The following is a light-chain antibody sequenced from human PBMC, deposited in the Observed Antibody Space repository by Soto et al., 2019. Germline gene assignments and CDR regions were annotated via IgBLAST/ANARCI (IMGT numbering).Light chain of an antibody. J-gene: IGKJ2*01. CDR3: QQYATSHMYT. V-gene: IGKV3-20*01. Sequence: ETVLTQSPGTLSLSPGERATLSCRASQSVSSNHLAWYQQKSGQAPRLLVYGASSRATGIPDRFSGSGSGTDFTLTITRLEPEDFAVYYCQQYATSHMYTFGQGTKVDIK. CDR2: GAS. CDR1: QSVSSNH.